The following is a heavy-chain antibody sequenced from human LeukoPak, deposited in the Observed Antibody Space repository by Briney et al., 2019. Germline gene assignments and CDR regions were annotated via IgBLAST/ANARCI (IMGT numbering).Heavy chain of an antibody. CDR1: GGSFSGYY. V-gene: IGHV4-34*01. J-gene: IGHJ5*02. CDR2: INHSRGT. Sequence: SETLSLTCAVYGGSFSGYYWSWIRQPPGKGLEWIGEINHSRGTNYNPSLKSRVTISVDTSKNQFSLKLSSVTAADTAVYYCAREGQAAARNWFDPWGQGTLVTVSS. CDR3: AREGQAAARNWFDP. D-gene: IGHD6-13*01.